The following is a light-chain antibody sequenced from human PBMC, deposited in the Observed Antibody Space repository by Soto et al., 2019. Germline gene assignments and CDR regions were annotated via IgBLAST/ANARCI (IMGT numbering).Light chain of an antibody. CDR3: QQYDNWPLT. CDR2: DAS. J-gene: IGKJ4*01. Sequence: EIVLTQSPATLSLSPGERATLSCRASQSVSSYLAWYQQKPGQAPSLLIFDASRRATGIPARFSGSGSGTDFTLTISSLEPEDFAVYYCQQYDNWPLTFGGGTKVDIK. V-gene: IGKV3-11*01. CDR1: QSVSSY.